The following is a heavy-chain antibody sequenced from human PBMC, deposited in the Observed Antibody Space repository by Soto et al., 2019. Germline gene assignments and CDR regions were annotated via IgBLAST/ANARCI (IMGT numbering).Heavy chain of an antibody. D-gene: IGHD3-3*01. J-gene: IGHJ4*02. V-gene: IGHV3-48*02. Sequence: PGGSLRLSCAASGFTFSSYSMNWVRQAPGKGLEWVSYISSSSSTIYYADSVKGRFTISRDNAKNSLYLQMNSLRDEDTAVYYCASSYDFWSGYSYFDYWGQGTLVTVSS. CDR3: ASSYDFWSGYSYFDY. CDR1: GFTFSSYS. CDR2: ISSSSSTI.